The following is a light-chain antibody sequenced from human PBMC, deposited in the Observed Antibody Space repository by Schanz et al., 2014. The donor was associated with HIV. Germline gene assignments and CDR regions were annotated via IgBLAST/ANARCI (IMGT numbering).Light chain of an antibody. Sequence: QLVLTQSPSASASLGASVKLTCTLSTGHSTYAIAWHQQQPEKGPRFLMKLNSDGSHYKGDGIPDRFSGSSSGPERYLTISSLQSEDEADYYCQTWGSGVWVFGGGTKLTVL. V-gene: IGLV4-69*01. CDR3: QTWGSGVWV. CDR2: LNSDGSH. J-gene: IGLJ3*02. CDR1: TGHSTYA.